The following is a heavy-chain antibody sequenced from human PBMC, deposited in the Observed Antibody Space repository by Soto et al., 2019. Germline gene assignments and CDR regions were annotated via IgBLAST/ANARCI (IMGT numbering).Heavy chain of an antibody. J-gene: IGHJ4*02. CDR1: GGTFSSYA. CDR2: IIPIFGTA. Sequence: QVQLVQSGAEVKKPGSSVKVSCKASGGTFSSYAISWVRQAPGQGLEWMGGIIPIFGTANYAQKFQGRVTITADESTSTAYMELTSLRSADTAVYYCARYRDGYSYFDYWGQGTLVTVSS. D-gene: IGHD5-18*01. CDR3: ARYRDGYSYFDY. V-gene: IGHV1-69*12.